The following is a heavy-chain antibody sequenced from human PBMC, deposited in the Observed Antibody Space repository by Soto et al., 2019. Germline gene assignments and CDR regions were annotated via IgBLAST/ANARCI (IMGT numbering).Heavy chain of an antibody. CDR1: GYTFSSYG. Sequence: QVQLVQSGAEVKKPGASVKVSCKASGYTFSSYGITWMRQAPGQGLEWMGWISVYNGNTNYAQKIQGRVTMTTDTSTSTAYMEVRSLRSDVTAVYYCARADGGTYYPGCFDPWGQGTLVTVSS. J-gene: IGHJ5*02. CDR3: ARADGGTYYPGCFDP. D-gene: IGHD1-26*01. CDR2: ISVYNGNT. V-gene: IGHV1-18*01.